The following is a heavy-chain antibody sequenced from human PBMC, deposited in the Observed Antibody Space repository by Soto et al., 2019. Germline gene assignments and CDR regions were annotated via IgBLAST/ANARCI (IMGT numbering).Heavy chain of an antibody. CDR3: AHRRSGHFEP. D-gene: IGHD3-9*01. V-gene: IGHV2-5*02. J-gene: IGHJ5*02. CDR2: IYWDDDK. Sequence: QITLKESGPRLVKPTQTLTLTCTFSGFSLTETGMGVGWFRRPPGKALEWLALIYWDDDKRYSPSLKRGLTISKDGSKNQVVLTKTNVDAVDTATYYCAHRRSGHFEPWRQGTQVTVSS. CDR1: GFSLTETGMG.